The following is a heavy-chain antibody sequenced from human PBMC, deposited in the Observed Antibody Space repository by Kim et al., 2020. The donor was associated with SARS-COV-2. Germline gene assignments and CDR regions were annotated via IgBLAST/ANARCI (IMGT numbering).Heavy chain of an antibody. V-gene: IGHV4-61*03. CDR3: ARDGGYPLGAFDI. D-gene: IGHD1-26*01. Sequence: YNPYLKSRVSIAVDTSRNRFSLSLYSVTAADTALYYCARDGGYPLGAFDIWGQGTMVTVSS. J-gene: IGHJ3*02.